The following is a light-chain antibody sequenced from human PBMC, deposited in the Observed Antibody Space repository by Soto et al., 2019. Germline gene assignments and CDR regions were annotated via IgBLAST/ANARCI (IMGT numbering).Light chain of an antibody. CDR3: QQFNSYPLT. CDR1: QGISSA. J-gene: IGKJ5*01. V-gene: IGKV1-13*02. Sequence: AIQLTQSPSSLSASVGERVTITCRASQGISSALAWYQQKPGKAPKLLIYDASSVESGVPSRFSCSASGTDFTLTISSLQPEDFATYYCQQFNSYPLTFGQGTRLEI. CDR2: DAS.